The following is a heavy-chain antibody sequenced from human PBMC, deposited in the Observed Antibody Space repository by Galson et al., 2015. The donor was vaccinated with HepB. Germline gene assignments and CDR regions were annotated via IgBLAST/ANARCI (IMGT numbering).Heavy chain of an antibody. V-gene: IGHV4-34*01. CDR2: INHSGST. J-gene: IGHJ5*02. CDR3: AGYYYDSSGYIPLNS. Sequence: ETLSLTCAVYGGSFSGYYWSWIRQPPGKGLEWIGEINHSGSTNYNPSLKSRVTISVDTSKNQFSLKLSSVTAADTAVYYCAGYYYDSSGYIPLNSWGQGTLVTVSS. CDR1: GGSFSGYY. D-gene: IGHD3-22*01.